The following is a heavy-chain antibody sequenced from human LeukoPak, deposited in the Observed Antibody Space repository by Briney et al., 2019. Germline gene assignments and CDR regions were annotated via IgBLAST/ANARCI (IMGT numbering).Heavy chain of an antibody. V-gene: IGHV3-66*01. CDR3: ARDLYYDILTAPPAFRDFDY. Sequence: GGSLRLSCAASGFTVSSNYMTWVRQAPGKGLEWVSVIYSGGSTYYADSVKGRFTISRDNSKNTLYLQMNSLRAEDTAVYYCARDLYYDILTAPPAFRDFDYWGQGTLVTVSS. CDR1: GFTVSSNY. CDR2: IYSGGST. J-gene: IGHJ4*02. D-gene: IGHD3-9*01.